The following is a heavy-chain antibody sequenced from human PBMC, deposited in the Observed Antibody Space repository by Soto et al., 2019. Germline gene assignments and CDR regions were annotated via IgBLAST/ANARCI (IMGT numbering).Heavy chain of an antibody. CDR3: VKEGSGWDSRGSFDF. V-gene: IGHV3-23*01. CDR1: GLTFSNYG. D-gene: IGHD6-19*01. Sequence: EVQLLESGGGLVQPGGSLRLSCAASGLTFSNYGMNWVRQAPGKGLEWVGGISGTGGSAYQADSVKGRLTISRDNSKNTLYLQMNSLRAEDTAIYYCVKEGSGWDSRGSFDFWGRGTMVTVSS. CDR2: ISGTGGSA. J-gene: IGHJ3*01.